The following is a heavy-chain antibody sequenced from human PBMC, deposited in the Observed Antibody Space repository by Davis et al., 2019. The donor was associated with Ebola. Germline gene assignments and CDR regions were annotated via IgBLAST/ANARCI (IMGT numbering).Heavy chain of an antibody. CDR2: ISYSGST. D-gene: IGHD3-22*01. Sequence: MPSETLSLTCTVSGASISSYYWSWIRQPPGKGLEWIGYISYSGSTNYNPSLKSRVTISVETSKNQFSLKLNSVTAADTAVYYCARDYYDSSGYLYYFDSWGQGTLVTVSS. CDR1: GASISSYY. J-gene: IGHJ4*02. CDR3: ARDYYDSSGYLYYFDS. V-gene: IGHV4-59*12.